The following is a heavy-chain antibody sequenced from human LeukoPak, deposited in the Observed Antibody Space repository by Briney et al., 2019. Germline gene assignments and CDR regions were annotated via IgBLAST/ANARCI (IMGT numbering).Heavy chain of an antibody. D-gene: IGHD3-10*01. J-gene: IGHJ5*02. Sequence: SETLSLTCAVYGGSFSGYYWSWIRQPPGKGLEWIGEINHSGSTNYNPSLKSRVTISVDTSKNQFSLKLSSVTATDTAVYYCARKGGRYYGSGSYSSNWFDPWGQGTLVTVSS. CDR1: GGSFSGYY. CDR3: ARKGGRYYGSGSYSSNWFDP. V-gene: IGHV4-34*01. CDR2: INHSGST.